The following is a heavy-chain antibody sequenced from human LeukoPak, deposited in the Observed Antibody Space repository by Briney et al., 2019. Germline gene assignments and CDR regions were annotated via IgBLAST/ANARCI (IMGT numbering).Heavy chain of an antibody. CDR2: ISSSSSYI. CDR3: ARGDDFWSGYYNY. Sequence: GGSPRLSCAASGFTFSSYSMNWVRQAPGKGLEWVSSISSSSSYIYYADSVKGRFTISRDNAKNSLYLQMNSLRAEDTAVYYCARGDDFWSGYYNYWGQGTLVTVSS. D-gene: IGHD3-3*01. CDR1: GFTFSSYS. J-gene: IGHJ4*02. V-gene: IGHV3-21*01.